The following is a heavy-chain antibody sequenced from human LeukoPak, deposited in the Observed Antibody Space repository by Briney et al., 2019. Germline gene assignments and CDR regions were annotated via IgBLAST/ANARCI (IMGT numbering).Heavy chain of an antibody. J-gene: IGHJ5*02. CDR3: ARGPYSSSWYNWFDP. D-gene: IGHD6-13*01. CDR1: GYTFTSYD. CDR2: MNPNSGNT. V-gene: IGHV1-8*01. Sequence: RASVNVSCKASGYTFTSYDINWVRQATGQGLEWMGWMNPNSGNTGYAQKFQGRVTMTRNTSISTAYMELSSLRSEDTAVYYCARGPYSSSWYNWFDPWGQGTLVTVSS.